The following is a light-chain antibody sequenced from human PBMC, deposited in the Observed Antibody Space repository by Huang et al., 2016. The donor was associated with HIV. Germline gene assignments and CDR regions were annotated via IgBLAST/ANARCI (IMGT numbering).Light chain of an antibody. CDR2: WAS. V-gene: IGKV4-1*01. J-gene: IGKJ2*01. CDR3: QQYYSTPLYT. CDR1: QSVLYTSNNKSH. Sequence: DIVLTQSPDSLAVSLGERATINCKSSQSVLYTSNNKSHLAWYQQKPGQPPTLLIYWASTRESGVPDRLSGSGSGTDFTLTIRSLQAEDVAVYYCQQYYSTPLYTFGQGTKLEIK.